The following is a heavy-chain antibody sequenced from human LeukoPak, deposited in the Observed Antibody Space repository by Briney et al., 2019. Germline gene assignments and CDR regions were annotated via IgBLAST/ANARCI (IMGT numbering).Heavy chain of an antibody. D-gene: IGHD3-16*01. CDR1: GGSISNSPYY. CDR3: ARGLN. V-gene: IGHV4-39*01. J-gene: IGHJ4*02. CDR2: FYYSGST. Sequence: PSETLSLTCTVSGGSISNSPYYWGWIRQPPGKGLVWIGSFYYSGSTYYNPSLKSRVTISVDTSKNQFSLKLSSVTAADTAVYYCARGLNWGQGALVTVSS.